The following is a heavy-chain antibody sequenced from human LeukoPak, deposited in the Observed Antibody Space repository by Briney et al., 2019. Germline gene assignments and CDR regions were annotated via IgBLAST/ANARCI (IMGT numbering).Heavy chain of an antibody. Sequence: GGTLRLSCAASGFTFSSYGMSWVRQAPGKGLEWVSAISGSGGSTYYADSVKGRLTISRDNSKNTLYLQMNSLRAEDTAVYYCAKDVAVAGMSFDYWGQGTLVTVSS. CDR1: GFTFSSYG. CDR2: ISGSGGST. D-gene: IGHD6-19*01. J-gene: IGHJ4*02. CDR3: AKDVAVAGMSFDY. V-gene: IGHV3-23*01.